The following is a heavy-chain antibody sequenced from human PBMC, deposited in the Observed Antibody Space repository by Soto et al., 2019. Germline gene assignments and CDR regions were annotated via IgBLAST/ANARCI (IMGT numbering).Heavy chain of an antibody. V-gene: IGHV1-69*01. CDR3: ARVRPTDYVGNYNNSMDV. CDR1: GGTLSKYA. CDR2: IIPIFNTA. Sequence: QVQLVQSGAEVKKPGSSVKVSCKASGGTLSKYAFTWVRQAPGQGLEWMGGIIPIFNTANYAQKFQGRVTITADESTSTAYMEVNSLRSDDTAVYYCARVRPTDYVGNYNNSMDVWGQGTTVTVSS. D-gene: IGHD4-17*01. J-gene: IGHJ6*02.